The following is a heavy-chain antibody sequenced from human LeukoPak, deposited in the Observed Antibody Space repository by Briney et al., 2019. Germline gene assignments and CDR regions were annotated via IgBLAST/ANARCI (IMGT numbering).Heavy chain of an antibody. V-gene: IGHV1-69*04. J-gene: IGHJ4*02. D-gene: IGHD2-2*01. CDR2: IIPILGIA. CDR1: GGTFSSYA. Sequence: ASVKVSCKASGGTFSSYAISWVRQAPGQGLEWMGRIIPILGIANYAQKFQGRVTITADKSTSTAYMKLSSLRSEDTAVYYCARDSCGSSTSCHDYWGQGTLVTVSS. CDR3: ARDSCGSSTSCHDY.